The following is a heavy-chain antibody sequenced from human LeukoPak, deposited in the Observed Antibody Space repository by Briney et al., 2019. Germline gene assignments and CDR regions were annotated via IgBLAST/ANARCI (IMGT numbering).Heavy chain of an antibody. D-gene: IGHD2-2*01. CDR1: GGSISSSSYY. Sequence: SETLSLTCTVSGGSISSSSYYWGWIRQPPGKGLEWIGSIYYSGSTYYNPSLKSRVTISVDTPNNQFSLKLSSVTAADTAVYYCASQDIVVVPAAMAAFDYWGQGTLVTVSS. V-gene: IGHV4-39*01. CDR2: IYYSGST. J-gene: IGHJ4*02. CDR3: ASQDIVVVPAAMAAFDY.